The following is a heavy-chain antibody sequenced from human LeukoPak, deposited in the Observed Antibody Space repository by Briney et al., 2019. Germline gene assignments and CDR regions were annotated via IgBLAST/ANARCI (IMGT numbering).Heavy chain of an antibody. CDR3: ARETLGWFDP. Sequence: PGGSLRLSCAASGFTFSDYPMDWVRQSPGKGLEWVAIISSDGSNKYYADSVKGRFTISRDSSKNTLYLQMSSLRAEDTAVYYCARETLGWFDPWGQGTLVTVSS. J-gene: IGHJ5*02. CDR1: GFTFSDYP. CDR2: ISSDGSNK. V-gene: IGHV3-30-3*01.